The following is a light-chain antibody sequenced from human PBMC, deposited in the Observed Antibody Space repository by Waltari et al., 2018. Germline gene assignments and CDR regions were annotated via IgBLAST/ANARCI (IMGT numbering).Light chain of an antibody. CDR3: QTWGTGIRV. V-gene: IGLV4-69*01. CDR1: SGHLNHV. Sequence: QVVLTQSPSASASLGASVKLTCTLTSGHLNHVIAWQQEQPQKGPRYLMKINSAGTHTKGDGIPDRFSGSSSGTERYLTISSLHSEDEADYYCQTWGTGIRVFGGGTKLTVL. J-gene: IGLJ3*02. CDR2: INSAGTH.